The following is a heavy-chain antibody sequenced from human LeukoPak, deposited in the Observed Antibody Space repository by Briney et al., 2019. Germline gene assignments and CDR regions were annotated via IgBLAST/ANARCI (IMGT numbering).Heavy chain of an antibody. CDR1: GGSIGSHY. V-gene: IGHV4-59*11. CDR2: IYYSGST. CDR3: ARVSPSTVVMFDY. Sequence: SETLSLTCTVSGGSIGSHYWSWIRQPPGKGLEWIGYIYYSGSTNYNPSLKSRVTISVDTSKNQFSLKLSSVTAADTAVYYCARVSPSTVVMFDYWGQGTLVTVSS. D-gene: IGHD4-23*01. J-gene: IGHJ4*02.